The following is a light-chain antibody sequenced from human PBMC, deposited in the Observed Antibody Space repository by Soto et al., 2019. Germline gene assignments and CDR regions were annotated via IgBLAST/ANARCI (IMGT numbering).Light chain of an antibody. CDR2: SAS. CDR3: QQSYSSPPT. Sequence: DIKMTQSPSSLSASVGDRVTITCRPSQSISTYLNWYQQRPGKAPKLLIFSASRLQSGVPSRFSGSRSGTDFTLTISSLQPEDFATYYCQQSYSSPPTFGQGTKVDIK. V-gene: IGKV1-39*01. CDR1: QSISTY. J-gene: IGKJ1*01.